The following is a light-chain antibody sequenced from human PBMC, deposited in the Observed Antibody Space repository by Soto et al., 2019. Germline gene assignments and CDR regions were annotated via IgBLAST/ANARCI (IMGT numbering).Light chain of an antibody. CDR3: QQYFNSPLMWN. CDR2: GAS. J-gene: IGKJ1*01. CDR1: QSVSNN. Sequence: IVLELSPGAVSLSPEERTSRSCRASQSVSNNYLAWYQQKPGQAPRLLIYGASNRATGVPARFTGSGSGIEFSLTISSLLCEDSAFHYCQQYFNSPLMWNFGPGTKVDIK. V-gene: IGKV3-15*01.